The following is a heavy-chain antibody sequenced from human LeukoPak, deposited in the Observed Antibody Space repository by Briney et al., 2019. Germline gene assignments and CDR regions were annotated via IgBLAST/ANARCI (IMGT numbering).Heavy chain of an antibody. J-gene: IGHJ6*02. CDR2: IYPGVSDT. CDR3: ARQPIVVTDPGYYYYYGMDV. Sequence: GESLQISCKGSGSGFTSYWIGWVRQMPGKGLEWMGIIYPGVSDTRYSPPFQGQVTISADKSISTAYLQWSSLKASDTAMYYSARQPIVVTDPGYYYYYGMDVWGQGTTVTVSS. CDR1: GSGFTSYW. V-gene: IGHV5-51*01. D-gene: IGHD2-21*01.